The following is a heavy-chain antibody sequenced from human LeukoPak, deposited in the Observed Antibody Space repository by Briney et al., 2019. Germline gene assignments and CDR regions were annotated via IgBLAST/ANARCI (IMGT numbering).Heavy chain of an antibody. J-gene: IGHJ3*02. D-gene: IGHD3-3*01. CDR2: IYPGDSDT. Sequence: EALKISCKGSGYSFSSYWIGWGGPMPGKSLGGVGIIYPGDSDTRYSPSFQGQVTISADKSISTAYLQWSSLKASDTAMYYCARIVGGDFWSGLPGDAFDIWGQGTMVAVSS. CDR1: GYSFSSYW. CDR3: ARIVGGDFWSGLPGDAFDI. V-gene: IGHV5-51*01.